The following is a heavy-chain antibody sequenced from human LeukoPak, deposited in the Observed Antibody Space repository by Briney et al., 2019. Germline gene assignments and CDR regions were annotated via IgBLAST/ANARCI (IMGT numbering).Heavy chain of an antibody. V-gene: IGHV1-18*01. D-gene: IGHD2-15*01. CDR1: GYTFTSYG. Sequence: ASVKVSCKASGYTFTSYGISWVRQAPGQGLEWMGWISAYNGNTNYAKKLQGRVTMTTDASTSTAYMELRSLRSDDTAVYYCAREGDCSGGSCYWETDYWGQGTLVTVSS. CDR3: AREGDCSGGSCYWETDY. CDR2: ISAYNGNT. J-gene: IGHJ4*02.